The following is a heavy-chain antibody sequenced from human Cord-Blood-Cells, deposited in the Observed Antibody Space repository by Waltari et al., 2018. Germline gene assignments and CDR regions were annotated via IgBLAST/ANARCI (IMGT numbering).Heavy chain of an antibody. Sequence: QVQLVQSGDEVKKPGSSVKVSCKASGGTFSSYPISWVRQAPGQGLEWMGRIIPILGIANYAQKFQGRVTITADKATSTAYMELSSLRSEDTAVYYCARDGGLGGDWYFDLWGRGTLVTVSS. D-gene: IGHD2-21*01. V-gene: IGHV1-69*04. J-gene: IGHJ2*01. CDR3: ARDGGLGGDWYFDL. CDR1: GGTFSSYP. CDR2: IIPILGIA.